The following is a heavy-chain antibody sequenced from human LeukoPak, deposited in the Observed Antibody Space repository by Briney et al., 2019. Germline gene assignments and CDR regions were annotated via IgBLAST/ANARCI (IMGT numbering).Heavy chain of an antibody. CDR1: GYTLTELS. CDR3: ATLNGYDRSAYAY. D-gene: IGHD3-22*01. J-gene: IGHJ4*02. V-gene: IGHV1-24*01. CDR2: FDPEDGET. Sequence: ASVKVSCKVSGYTLTELSMHWVRQAPGKGRECVGGFDPEDGETIYAQKFEGRVTVPEDTSTDTAYMELSSLRSEDTAVYYCATLNGYDRSAYAYGGQGTLVTVSS.